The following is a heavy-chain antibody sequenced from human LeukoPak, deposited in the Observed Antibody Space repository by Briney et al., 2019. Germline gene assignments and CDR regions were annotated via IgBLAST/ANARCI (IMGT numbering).Heavy chain of an antibody. V-gene: IGHV3-7*03. CDR3: ARDWVPREQWLIPFDY. CDR1: AFIFSGHW. D-gene: IGHD6-19*01. CDR2: IKEDGSER. J-gene: IGHJ4*02. Sequence: PGGSLRLSCEGSAFIFSGHWMNWVRQTPGKGLEWVASIKEDGSERQYVDSVKGRFSISRDNTKGSLFLQLNSLRAEDTAVYYCARDWVPREQWLIPFDYWGQGTLVTVSS.